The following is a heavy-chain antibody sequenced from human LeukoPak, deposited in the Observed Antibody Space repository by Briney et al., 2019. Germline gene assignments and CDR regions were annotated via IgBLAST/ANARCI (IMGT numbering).Heavy chain of an antibody. Sequence: SVKVSCKASGGTFSGYAISWVRQAPGQGPEWMGRIIPIFGTANYAQKFQGRVTITTDESTSTAYMELSSLRSEDTAVYYCARAYYYDSSGPLGYWGQGTLVTVSS. CDR2: IIPIFGTA. J-gene: IGHJ4*02. V-gene: IGHV1-69*05. D-gene: IGHD3-22*01. CDR1: GGTFSGYA. CDR3: ARAYYYDSSGPLGY.